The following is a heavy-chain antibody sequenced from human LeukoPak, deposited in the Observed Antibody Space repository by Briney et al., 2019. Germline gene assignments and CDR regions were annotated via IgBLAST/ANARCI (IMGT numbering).Heavy chain of an antibody. Sequence: SETLSLTCTVSGGSISSYYWSWIRQPPGKGLEWIGYIYYSGSTNYNPSLKSRVTISVEPSKNQFSLKLSSVTAADTAVYYCARGGRRTDLDYWGQGTLVTVSS. CDR3: ARGGRRTDLDY. J-gene: IGHJ4*02. CDR2: IYYSGST. V-gene: IGHV4-59*01. D-gene: IGHD1-1*01. CDR1: GGSISSYY.